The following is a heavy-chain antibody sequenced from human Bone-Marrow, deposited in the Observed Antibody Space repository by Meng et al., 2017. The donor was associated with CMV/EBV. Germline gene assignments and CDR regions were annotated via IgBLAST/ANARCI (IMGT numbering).Heavy chain of an antibody. V-gene: IGHV3-11*04. CDR3: ASLSSTRVYYYYGVDV. CDR1: GFTFTDFY. Sequence: GESLKISCAASGFTFTDFYMSWIRQAPGKGLEWISYISDNGYSIYYVESVKGRFTISRDNAKNSLFLQMNSLRPEDTAVYYCASLSSTRVYYYYGVDVWGQGTTVTVSS. CDR2: ISDNGYSI. D-gene: IGHD2-2*01. J-gene: IGHJ6*02.